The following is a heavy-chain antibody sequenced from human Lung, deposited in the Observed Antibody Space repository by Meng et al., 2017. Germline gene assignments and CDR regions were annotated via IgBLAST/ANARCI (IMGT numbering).Heavy chain of an antibody. CDR2: INPNSGGT. D-gene: IGHD2-21*01. V-gene: IGHV1-2*06. CDR3: AKALGWGSSPDY. CDR1: GYTFTAYY. J-gene: IGHJ4*02. Sequence: QVQLVQSGADVKKPGASVKVSCTASGYTFTAYYIPWVRQAPGQGLEWMGRINPNSGGTNFAQKFQGRVIMTRDTSISTAYMELSSLGFDDTAVYYCAKALGWGSSPDYWGQGILVTVSS.